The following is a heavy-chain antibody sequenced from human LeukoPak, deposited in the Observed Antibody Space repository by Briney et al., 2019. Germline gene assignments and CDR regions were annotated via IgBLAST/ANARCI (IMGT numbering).Heavy chain of an antibody. CDR2: MNPNSGVT. CDR3: TRGAGTSWFDF. J-gene: IGHJ4*02. Sequence: ASVRVSCKPSGYTFTVNYLHWVRQAPGQGLEWVGWMNPNSGVTGYAQNFQGRVTMTRDTSISTAYMELSSLTSDDTAVYYCTRGAGTSWFDFWGQGSLVTVSS. D-gene: IGHD2-2*01. CDR1: GYTFTVNY. V-gene: IGHV1-2*02.